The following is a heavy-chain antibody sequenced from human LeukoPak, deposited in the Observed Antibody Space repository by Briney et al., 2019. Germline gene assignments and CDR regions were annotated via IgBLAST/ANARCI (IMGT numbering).Heavy chain of an antibody. CDR2: IYSGGNA. D-gene: IGHD1-1*01. V-gene: IGHV3-53*05. Sequence: GGSLRLSCAASGFTVSSNYMSWVRQAPGQGLEWVSVIYSGGNAYYADSVKGRFTISRDNSKNTLYLQMNSLRAEDTAVYYCARERTNEAYYFDYWGQGTLVTVSS. J-gene: IGHJ4*02. CDR3: ARERTNEAYYFDY. CDR1: GFTVSSNY.